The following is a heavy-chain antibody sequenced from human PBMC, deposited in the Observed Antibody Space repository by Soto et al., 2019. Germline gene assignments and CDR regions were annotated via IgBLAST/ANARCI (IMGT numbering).Heavy chain of an antibody. D-gene: IGHD3-16*02. CDR3: ASSPTLNYVWGSYRYFFDY. Sequence: PGGSLRLSCAASGFTFSSYAMHWVRQAPGKGLEWVAVISYDGSNKYYADSVKGRFTISRDNSKNTLYLQMNSLRAGDTAVYYCASSPTLNYVWGSYRYFFDYWGQGTLVTVSS. CDR2: ISYDGSNK. V-gene: IGHV3-30-3*01. J-gene: IGHJ4*02. CDR1: GFTFSSYA.